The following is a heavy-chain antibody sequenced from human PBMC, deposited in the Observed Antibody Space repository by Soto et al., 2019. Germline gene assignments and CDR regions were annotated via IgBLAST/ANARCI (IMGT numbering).Heavy chain of an antibody. J-gene: IGHJ4*02. CDR3: ARDPIVVVPAATQKTFDY. V-gene: IGHV3-21*01. CDR1: GFTFSSYS. CDR2: ISSSSSYI. Sequence: GGSLILSCAASGFTFSSYSMNWVRQAPGKGLEWVSSISSSSSYIYYADSVKGRFTISRDNAKNSLYLQMNSLRAEDTAVYYCARDPIVVVPAATQKTFDYWGQGTLVTVSS. D-gene: IGHD2-2*01.